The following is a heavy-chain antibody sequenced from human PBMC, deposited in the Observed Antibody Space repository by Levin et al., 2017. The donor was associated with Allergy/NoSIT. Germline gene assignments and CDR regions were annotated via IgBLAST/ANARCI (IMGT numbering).Heavy chain of an antibody. CDR3: AKERLGHSSSWTGLDY. D-gene: IGHD3-22*01. CDR1: GFTFSSYG. Sequence: PGGSLRLSCEASGFTFSSYGMSWVRQAPGKGLEWVSGISGSGSSTYLADSVKGRFTISRDNSKNTLYLQMNSLRAEDTAVYYCAKERLGHSSSWTGLDYWGQGTLVTVSS. CDR2: ISGSGSST. J-gene: IGHJ4*02. V-gene: IGHV3-23*01.